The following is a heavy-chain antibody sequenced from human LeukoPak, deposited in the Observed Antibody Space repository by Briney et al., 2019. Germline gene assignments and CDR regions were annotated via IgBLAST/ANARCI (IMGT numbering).Heavy chain of an antibody. Sequence: GGSLRLSCAASGFTFSSYWMHWVRQAPGKGLVWVSRIDFDGSGTPYADSVRGRFTISRDNAKNTLYLQMNSLRAEDTAVYYCARDYDFEDYWGQGTLVTVSS. CDR2: IDFDGSGT. J-gene: IGHJ4*02. V-gene: IGHV3-74*01. CDR1: GFTFSSYW. CDR3: ARDYDFEDY. D-gene: IGHD3-3*01.